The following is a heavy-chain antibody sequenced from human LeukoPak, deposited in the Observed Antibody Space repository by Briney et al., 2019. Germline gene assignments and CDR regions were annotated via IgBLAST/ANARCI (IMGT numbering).Heavy chain of an antibody. J-gene: IGHJ4*02. CDR3: AKAYYDSSGYSYYFDY. Sequence: GGSLRLSCAASGFPFSAYSMNWVRQAPGKGLEWVSSISGSSSYMFYADSVKGRFTISRDNAKNSLYLQMNSPRAEDTAVYYCAKAYYDSSGYSYYFDYWGQGTLVTVSS. D-gene: IGHD3-22*01. V-gene: IGHV3-21*01. CDR2: ISGSSSYM. CDR1: GFPFSAYS.